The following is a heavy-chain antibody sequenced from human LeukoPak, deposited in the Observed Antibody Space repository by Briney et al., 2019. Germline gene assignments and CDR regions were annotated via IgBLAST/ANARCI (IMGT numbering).Heavy chain of an antibody. J-gene: IGHJ4*02. V-gene: IGHV3-74*01. CDR1: GFTFSSYW. Sequence: GGSLRLSCAASGFTFSSYWMHWVRQAPGKGLVWVSRINGDGSSIIYADSVKGRFTISRNNAKNTLYLQMNSLRDEDTAVYHCARDLSYALDYWGQGPLSTFS. D-gene: IGHD3-16*01. CDR3: ARDLSYALDY. CDR2: INGDGSSI.